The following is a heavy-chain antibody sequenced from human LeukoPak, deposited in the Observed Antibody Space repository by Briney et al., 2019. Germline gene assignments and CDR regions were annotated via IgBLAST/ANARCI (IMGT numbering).Heavy chain of an antibody. D-gene: IGHD1-7*01. CDR1: GGSLSGYY. V-gene: IGHV4-34*01. CDR2: INDSGST. Sequence: SETLSLTCAVYGGSLSGYYWSWIRQSPGKGLEWIGEINDSGSTNYNPSLKSRVTISVDTSKNQFSLKLTSVTAADTAVYYCARSVRYNWNYGELDYWGQGTLVTVSS. J-gene: IGHJ4*02. CDR3: ARSVRYNWNYGELDY.